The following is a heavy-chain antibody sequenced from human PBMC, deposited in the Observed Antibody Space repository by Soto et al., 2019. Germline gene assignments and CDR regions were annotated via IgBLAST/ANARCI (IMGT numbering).Heavy chain of an antibody. CDR3: AKDRKLYSSSAYYFDY. D-gene: IGHD6-13*01. V-gene: IGHV3-30*18. Sequence: GGSLRLSCAASGFTFSSYGMHWVRQAPGKGLEWVAVISYDGSNKYYADSVKGRFTISRDNSKNTLYLQMNSLRAEDTAVYYCAKDRKLYSSSAYYFDYWGQGTLVTVSS. CDR2: ISYDGSNK. J-gene: IGHJ4*02. CDR1: GFTFSSYG.